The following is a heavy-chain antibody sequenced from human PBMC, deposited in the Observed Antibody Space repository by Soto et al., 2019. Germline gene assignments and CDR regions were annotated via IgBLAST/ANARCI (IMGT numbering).Heavy chain of an antibody. CDR2: ISYDGSNK. D-gene: IGHD5-18*01. CDR1: GFTFSTYA. CDR3: ARDGEFRYCYGTYYFDY. V-gene: IGHV3-30-3*01. J-gene: IGHJ4*02. Sequence: QVQLVESGGGVVQPGRSLRLSCAASGFTFSTYAMHWVRQAPGKGLEWVAVISYDGSNKYYADFVKSRVTIYRDNYKNTLYLQMNRLGAEDTAVYYCARDGEFRYCYGTYYFDYRGQGTLVTLSS.